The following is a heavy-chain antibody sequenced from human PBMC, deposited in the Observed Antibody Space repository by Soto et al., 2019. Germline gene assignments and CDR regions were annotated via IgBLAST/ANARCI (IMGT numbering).Heavy chain of an antibody. CDR3: ARGSKDSYPGSRIFDF. D-gene: IGHD3-10*01. V-gene: IGHV3-48*03. CDR2: IGRTGTTI. CDR1: GFTFSDYE. Sequence: GGSLRLSCAVSGFTFSDYEMNWVRQAPGKGLEWVSYIGRTGTTIYYADSVKGRFTISRDNTKNSLYLQMSSLTAEDTAVYYCARGSKDSYPGSRIFDFWGRGTLVTVSS. J-gene: IGHJ4*02.